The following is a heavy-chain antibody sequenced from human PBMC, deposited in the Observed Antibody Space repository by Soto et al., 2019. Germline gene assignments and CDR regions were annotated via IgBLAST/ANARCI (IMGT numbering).Heavy chain of an antibody. CDR3: ARGITIFGVVIQDPTFDP. CDR2: ISSSSSYI. Sequence: EVQLVESGGGLVKPGGSLRLSCAASGFTFSSYSMNWVHQAPEKGLEWVSSISSSSSYIYYADSGKGRLTISRDNAKNSLYLELNSLRAEDTAVYSCARGITIFGVVIQDPTFDPWGQGTLVTVSS. V-gene: IGHV3-21*06. J-gene: IGHJ5*02. CDR1: GFTFSSYS. D-gene: IGHD3-3*01.